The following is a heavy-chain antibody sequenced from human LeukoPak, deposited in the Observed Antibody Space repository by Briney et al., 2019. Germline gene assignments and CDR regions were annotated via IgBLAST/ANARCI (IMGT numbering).Heavy chain of an antibody. J-gene: IGHJ4*02. Sequence: GGSLRLSCAASGFTFSSYAMSWVRQAPGKGLEWVSAISGSGGSTYYADSVKGRFTVSRDNSKSTLYLQMNSPRTADTAVYYCAIGDGLGKLSSSFEYWGQGTLVTVSS. CDR3: AIGDGLGKLSSSFEY. CDR1: GFTFSSYA. CDR2: ISGSGGST. D-gene: IGHD3-16*02. V-gene: IGHV3-23*01.